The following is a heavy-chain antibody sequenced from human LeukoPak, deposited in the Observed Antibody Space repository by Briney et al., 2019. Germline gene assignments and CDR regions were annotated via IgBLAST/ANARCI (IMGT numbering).Heavy chain of an antibody. Sequence: GGSLRLSCAVSGFTFSSYWMHWVRQAPGKGLVWVSRIDRDGSRINYADSVKGRFTISRDTGKNSLYLQMSSLRAEDTAVYYCARLASGSYPNYFDYWGQGLLVTVSS. CDR3: ARLASGSYPNYFDY. D-gene: IGHD1-26*01. CDR1: GFTFSSYW. V-gene: IGHV3-74*01. CDR2: IDRDGSRI. J-gene: IGHJ4*02.